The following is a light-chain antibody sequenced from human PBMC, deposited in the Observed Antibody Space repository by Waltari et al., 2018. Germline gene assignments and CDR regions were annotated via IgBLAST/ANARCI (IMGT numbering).Light chain of an antibody. CDR3: QRYDNLPIFA. CDR2: DAS. CDR1: QPITNY. J-gene: IGKJ3*01. Sequence: DIQLTQSPSSLSASVGDRITITCRASQPITNYLNWDQQKAGKAPELLIHDASNLEAGVPSRFSGSQSGTEFTLTISSLQPEDIATYYCQRYDNLPIFAFGPGTKVDIK. V-gene: IGKV1-33*01.